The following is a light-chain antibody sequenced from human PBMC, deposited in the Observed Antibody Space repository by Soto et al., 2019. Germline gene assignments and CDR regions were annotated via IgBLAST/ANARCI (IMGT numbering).Light chain of an antibody. CDR3: CSYAGSGPFV. CDR2: EVD. Sequence: QSALTQVASVSGSPGQSITISCTGTSSDVGSYDIISWYQLHPGKAPKLMIYEVDKRPSGVSNRFSGSKSGNTASLTISGLQAEDEADYSCCSYAGSGPFVFGTGTQLTVL. V-gene: IGLV2-23*02. CDR1: SSDVGSYDI. J-gene: IGLJ1*01.